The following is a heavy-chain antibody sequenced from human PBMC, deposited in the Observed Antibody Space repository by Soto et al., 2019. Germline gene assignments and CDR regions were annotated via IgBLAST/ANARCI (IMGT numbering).Heavy chain of an antibody. J-gene: IGHJ4*02. CDR1: GGSISRSGYF. CDR3: ARSSRSYFDY. Sequence: SETLSLTCTVSGGSISRSGYFWSWIRQHPGKGLEWIGYIYDSGSTYYNPSLKSRVSLSVDTSKNQFSLNLTSVTAADTAMYYCARSSRSYFDYWGQGTLVTVS. V-gene: IGHV4-31*03. CDR2: IYDSGST.